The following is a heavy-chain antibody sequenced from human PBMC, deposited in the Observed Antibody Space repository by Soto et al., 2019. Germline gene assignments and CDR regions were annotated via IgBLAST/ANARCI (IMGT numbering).Heavy chain of an antibody. Sequence: PSETLSLTCAVSGYSISSGYYWGWLRQPPGKGLEWIGSIYHGRSTYYSPSLERRLTISVDPSRNQVSLELRAVTAADTSIYYCARLKEDNVWGTYRYLDLWGQGTLVTVSS. CDR1: GYSISSGYY. CDR2: IYHGRST. CDR3: ARLKEDNVWGTYRYLDL. J-gene: IGHJ5*02. V-gene: IGHV4-38-2*01. D-gene: IGHD3-16*02.